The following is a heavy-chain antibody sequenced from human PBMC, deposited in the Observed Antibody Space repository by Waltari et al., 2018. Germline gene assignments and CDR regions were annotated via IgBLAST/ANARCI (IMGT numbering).Heavy chain of an antibody. CDR3: ARDRRPTVNPGYVFDI. J-gene: IGHJ3*02. V-gene: IGHV4-61*02. CDR1: GGSISSGGYY. CDR2: IFSSSSETT. D-gene: IGHD4-17*01. Sequence: QVQPRESGPGLVKPSQTLSLTCTVSGGSISSGGYYWSWIRQPAGKGLEWIGHIFSSSSETTNSNPSLRSRITISGDTSKNQFSLRLSSVTTADTAVYYCARDRRPTVNPGYVFDIWGQGAMVTVSS.